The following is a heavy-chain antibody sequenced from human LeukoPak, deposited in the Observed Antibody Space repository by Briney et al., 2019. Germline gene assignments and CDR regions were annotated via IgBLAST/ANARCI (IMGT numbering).Heavy chain of an antibody. CDR2: ISGSGGST. CDR3: AKDRLPLSSAYYYLPFDY. D-gene: IGHD3-22*01. CDR1: RFTFSSYG. V-gene: IGHV3-23*01. J-gene: IGHJ4*02. Sequence: PGASLRLSCAASRFTFSSYGMSWVRQAPGKGLEWVSGISGSGGSTYYADSVKGRFTISRDSSKNTLYLQMNSLRAEDTAVYYCAKDRLPLSSAYYYLPFDYWGQGTLVTVSS.